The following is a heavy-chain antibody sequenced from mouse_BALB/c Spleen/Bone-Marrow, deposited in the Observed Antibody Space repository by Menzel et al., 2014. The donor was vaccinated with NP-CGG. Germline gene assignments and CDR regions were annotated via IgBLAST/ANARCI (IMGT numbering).Heavy chain of an antibody. V-gene: IGHV1S81*02. CDR3: ARGGNYRYAMGY. Sequence: QVQLQQSGDELVKPGASVKLSCMASGFTFTSYWIHWVKQRPGQGPEWIGEINPSNGRTNYNEKFKSKATLTEDKSSSTAYIHLSSLTSEDSAVYYCARGGNYRYAMGYWGQGTPVTVSS. J-gene: IGHJ4*01. CDR2: INPSNGRT. D-gene: IGHD2-1*01. CDR1: GFTFTSYW.